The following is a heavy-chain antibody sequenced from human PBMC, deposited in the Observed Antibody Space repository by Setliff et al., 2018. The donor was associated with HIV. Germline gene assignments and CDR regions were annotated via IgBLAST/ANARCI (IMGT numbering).Heavy chain of an antibody. J-gene: IGHJ6*03. CDR1: GGSISSGTSY. D-gene: IGHD3-3*01. CDR2: IYYSGST. Sequence: SETLSFTCTVSGGSISSGTSYWSWIRQPAGKGLEWIGRIYYSGSTNYNPSLKSRVTISEDTSKNQFSLKLRSVTAADTAVYYCAKVVVRSRFLEWSPSRDYSYYYMDVWGKGTTVTVSS. CDR3: AKVVVRSRFLEWSPSRDYSYYYMDV. V-gene: IGHV4-61*10.